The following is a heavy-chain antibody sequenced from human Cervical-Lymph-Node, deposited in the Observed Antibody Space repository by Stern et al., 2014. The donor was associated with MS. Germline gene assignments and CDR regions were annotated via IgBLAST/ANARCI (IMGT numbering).Heavy chain of an antibody. D-gene: IGHD3-22*01. J-gene: IGHJ4*02. CDR3: ARDKYYYDSSGYYSL. CDR2: ISYDGSNK. Sequence: QVQLVQSGGGVVQPGRSLRLSCAASGFTFSSYAMHWVRQAPGKGLEWVAVISYDGSNKYYADSVKGRFTISRDNSKNMLYLQMNSLRAEDTAVYYCARDKYYYDSSGYYSLWGQGTLVTVSS. V-gene: IGHV3-30-3*01. CDR1: GFTFSSYA.